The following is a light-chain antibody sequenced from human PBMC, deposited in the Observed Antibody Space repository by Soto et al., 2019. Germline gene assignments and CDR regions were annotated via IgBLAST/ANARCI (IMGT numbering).Light chain of an antibody. Sequence: EIVMTQSPATLSVSPGGRATLSCRASQSISDTLAWYQQKPGQAPRLLIYDASNRATGIPARFSGSGSGTDSTLTISSLEPEDFAVYYCQQRSNWLWTFGQGTKVDIK. CDR3: QQRSNWLWT. V-gene: IGKV3D-11*03. CDR1: QSISDT. CDR2: DAS. J-gene: IGKJ1*01.